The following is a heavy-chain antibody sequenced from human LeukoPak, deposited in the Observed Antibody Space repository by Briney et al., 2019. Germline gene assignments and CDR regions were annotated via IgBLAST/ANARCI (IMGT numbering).Heavy chain of an antibody. V-gene: IGHV1-46*03. CDR2: INPSGGST. CDR1: GYTFTGYY. D-gene: IGHD3-22*01. CDR3: ARDRIGGSSGYYCRPLDY. J-gene: IGHJ4*02. Sequence: ASVKVSCKASGYTFTGYYMHWVRQAPGQGLEWMGIINPSGGSTSYAQKFQGRVTMTRDTSTSTVYMELSSLRSEDTAVYYCARDRIGGSSGYYCRPLDYWGQGTLVTVSS.